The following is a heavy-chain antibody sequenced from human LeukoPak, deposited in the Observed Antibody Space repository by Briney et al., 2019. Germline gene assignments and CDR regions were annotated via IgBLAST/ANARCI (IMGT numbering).Heavy chain of an antibody. CDR2: ISGSGGST. Sequence: GGSLRLSCAASGFTFSSHAMSWVRQAPGKGLEWVSAISGSGGSTYYADSVKGRFTISRDNSKSTLYLQMSSLRAEDTALYYCAKDPSSSSPSFWFDPWGQGTLVTVSS. CDR3: AKDPSSSSPSFWFDP. D-gene: IGHD6-13*01. V-gene: IGHV3-23*01. J-gene: IGHJ5*02. CDR1: GFTFSSHA.